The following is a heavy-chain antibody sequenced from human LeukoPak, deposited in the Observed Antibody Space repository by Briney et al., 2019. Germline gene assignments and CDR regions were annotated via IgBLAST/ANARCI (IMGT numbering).Heavy chain of an antibody. V-gene: IGHV1-69*05. CDR2: IIPIFGTA. Sequence: SVTVSCTASGGTFSSYAISWVRQAPGQGREWMGGIIPIFGTANYAQKFQARVTITTHESTSTAYMELSSLRSEDTAVYYCAREKPTRCGRYFDYWGQGTLVTVSS. D-gene: IGHD5-12*01. J-gene: IGHJ4*02. CDR3: AREKPTRCGRYFDY. CDR1: GGTFSSYA.